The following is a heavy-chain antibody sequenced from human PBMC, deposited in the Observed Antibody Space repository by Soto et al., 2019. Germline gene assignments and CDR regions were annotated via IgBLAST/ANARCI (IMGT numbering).Heavy chain of an antibody. J-gene: IGHJ3*01. CDR1: GYTFTSYD. CDR2: NSAHNGNT. CDR3: AKGMVPPTVPTTVFDTFDF. Sequence: QVQLVQSGAEVKKPGASVKVSCKASGYTFTSYDISWVRQAPGQGLEWMGWNSAHNGNTNTARKLQGRVTMTTDTSTSIVYMVLRSLRSDDTAVYYCAKGMVPPTVPTTVFDTFDFWGQGTMVTVSS. D-gene: IGHD4-17*01. V-gene: IGHV1-18*01.